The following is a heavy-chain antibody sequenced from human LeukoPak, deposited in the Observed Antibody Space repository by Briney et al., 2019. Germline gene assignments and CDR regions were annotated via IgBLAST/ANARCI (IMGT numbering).Heavy chain of an antibody. V-gene: IGHV3-30*18. CDR3: AKEIYYDSSAFFDY. Sequence: GGSLRLSCAASGFTFSSYGMHWVRQAPGKGLEGVAVISYDGSNKYYADSVKGRFTISRDNSKTTLYLQMNSLRAEDTAVYFCAKEIYYDSSAFFDYWGQGTLVTVSS. J-gene: IGHJ4*02. CDR1: GFTFSSYG. CDR2: ISYDGSNK. D-gene: IGHD3-22*01.